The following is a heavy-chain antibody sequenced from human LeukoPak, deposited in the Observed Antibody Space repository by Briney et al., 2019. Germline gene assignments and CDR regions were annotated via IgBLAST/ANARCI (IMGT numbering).Heavy chain of an antibody. V-gene: IGHV3-30*02. D-gene: IGHD3-9*01. Sequence: GGSLRLSCAASGFTFSSYGMHWVRQAPGKGLEWVAFIRYDGSNKYYADSVKGRFTISRDNSKNTLYLQMNSLRAEDTAVYYCAKNRRYDILTGSDYWGQGTLVTVSS. J-gene: IGHJ4*02. CDR2: IRYDGSNK. CDR3: AKNRRYDILTGSDY. CDR1: GFTFSSYG.